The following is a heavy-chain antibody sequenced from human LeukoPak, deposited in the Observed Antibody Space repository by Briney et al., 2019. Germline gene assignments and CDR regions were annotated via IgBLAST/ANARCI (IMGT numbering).Heavy chain of an antibody. Sequence: SETLSLTCTVSGGAISSGSYYWSWIRQPAGKGLEWIGRIQIREDTNYNPSLKSRVTISIDTSKNQFSLKLSSVTAAHTAVYYCARESVSQDGLFDLWGQGTMVTVSS. CDR1: GGAISSGSYY. CDR3: ARESVSQDGLFDL. V-gene: IGHV4-61*02. J-gene: IGHJ3*01. CDR2: IQIREDT. D-gene: IGHD5-24*01.